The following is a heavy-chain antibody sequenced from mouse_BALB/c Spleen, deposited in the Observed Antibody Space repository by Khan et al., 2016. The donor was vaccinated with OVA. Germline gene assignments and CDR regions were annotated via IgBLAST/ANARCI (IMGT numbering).Heavy chain of an antibody. CDR3: ARGNYYWYYFDY. D-gene: IGHD1-1*01. CDR1: GYSITSGYA. CDR2: ISYSGVT. J-gene: IGHJ2*01. Sequence: VQLQQSGPGLVKPSQSLSLTCTVTGYSITSGYAWNWIRQFPGNKLEWMGYISYSGVTSYTPSLKSRISITRDTSKNQFFLQLNSVTTEDTATYYCARGNYYWYYFDYWGQGTTLTVSS. V-gene: IGHV3-2*02.